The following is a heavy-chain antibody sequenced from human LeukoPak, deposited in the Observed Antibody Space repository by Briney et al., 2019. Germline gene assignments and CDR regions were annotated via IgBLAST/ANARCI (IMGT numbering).Heavy chain of an antibody. J-gene: IGHJ4*02. D-gene: IGHD3-22*01. Sequence: GTSLRLSCVASGFTFSNYGMHWVRQAPGKGLEWVAVIWYDGSNQYYADSVKGRFTISRDNSKNTLYLQMNSLRAEDTALYYCARDRDSSGYKDYFDYWGQGTLVTLS. V-gene: IGHV3-33*01. CDR3: ARDRDSSGYKDYFDY. CDR2: IWYDGSNQ. CDR1: GFTFSNYG.